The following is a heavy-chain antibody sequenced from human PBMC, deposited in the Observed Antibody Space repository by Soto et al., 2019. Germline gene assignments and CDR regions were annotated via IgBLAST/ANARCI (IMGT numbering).Heavy chain of an antibody. Sequence: GGSLRLSCAASGFTFSSYGMHWVRQAPGKGLEWVAVIWYDGSNKYYADSVKGRFTISRDNSKNTLYLQMNSLRAEDTAVYYCARGGWREGNSGSWYRTDYWGQGTLVTVSS. CDR1: GFTFSSYG. CDR2: IWYDGSNK. CDR3: ARGGWREGNSGSWYRTDY. D-gene: IGHD6-13*01. V-gene: IGHV3-33*01. J-gene: IGHJ4*02.